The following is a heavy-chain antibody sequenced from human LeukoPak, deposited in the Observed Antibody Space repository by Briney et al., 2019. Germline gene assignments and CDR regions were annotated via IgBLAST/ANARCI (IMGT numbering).Heavy chain of an antibody. CDR1: GFTFSTYA. V-gene: IGHV3-23*01. CDR3: AQISVAKSRGRWSDFES. CDR2: LSASGGST. D-gene: IGHD5-12*01. J-gene: IGHJ4*02. Sequence: GGSLRLSCAASGFTFSTYAMTWVRQAPGKGLEWVSALSASGGSTYYADSVKGRFTISRDNSKNMLYLQMNSLRADDPAVYYCAQISVAKSRGRWSDFESWGQGILVTVSS.